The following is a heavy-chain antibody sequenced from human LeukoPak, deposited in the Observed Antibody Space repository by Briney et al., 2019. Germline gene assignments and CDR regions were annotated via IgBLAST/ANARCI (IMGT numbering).Heavy chain of an antibody. J-gene: IGHJ6*02. CDR1: GFTFSSYW. D-gene: IGHD6-13*01. Sequence: GGSLRLSCAASGFTFSSYWVHWVRQAPGKGLVWVSRINTDGSSTNYADSVKGRFTISRDNAKNTLYLQMHSLRAEDTAVYYCARDPMKYSSSWGYYYYYGMDVWGQGTTVTVSS. CDR2: INTDGSST. V-gene: IGHV3-74*01. CDR3: ARDPMKYSSSWGYYYYYGMDV.